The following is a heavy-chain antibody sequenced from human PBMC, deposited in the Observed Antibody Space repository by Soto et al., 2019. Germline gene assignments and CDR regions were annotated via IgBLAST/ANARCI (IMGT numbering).Heavy chain of an antibody. D-gene: IGHD5-12*01. CDR3: AFSTTADAFDI. J-gene: IGHJ3*02. CDR2: IYYSGST. Sequence: QVQLQESGPGLVKPSETLSLTCTVSGGPVSSGSYYWSWIRQPPGKGLEWIGYIYYSGSTNYNPSLKSRVTISVDTSKNQCSLKLSTVTAADTAVYYCAFSTTADAFDIWGQGTMVTVSS. CDR1: GGPVSSGSYY. V-gene: IGHV4-61*01.